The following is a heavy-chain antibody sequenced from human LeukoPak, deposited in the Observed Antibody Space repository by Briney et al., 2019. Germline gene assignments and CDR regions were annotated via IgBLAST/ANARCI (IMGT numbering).Heavy chain of an antibody. CDR1: GYTFTSYD. CDR2: INPNSGNT. V-gene: IGHV1-8*01. J-gene: IGHJ4*02. D-gene: IGHD3-10*01. CDR3: ARGGSMVRGVTFRTFWY. Sequence: ASVKVSCKASGYTFTSYDINWVRQATGQGLEWMGWINPNSGNTGYAQKFQGRVTMTRNTSISTAYTELSSLRSEDTAVYYCARGGSMVRGVTFRTFWYWGQGTLVTVSS.